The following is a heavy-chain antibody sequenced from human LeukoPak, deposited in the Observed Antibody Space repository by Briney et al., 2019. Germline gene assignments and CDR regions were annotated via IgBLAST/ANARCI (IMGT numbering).Heavy chain of an antibody. CDR1: GGSFSGYY. CDR2: INHSGST. V-gene: IGHV4-34*01. J-gene: IGHJ4*02. D-gene: IGHD3-10*01. Sequence: ASETLSLTCAVYGGSFSGYYWSWIRQPPGKGLEWIGEINHSGSTNYNPSLKSRVTISVDTSKNQFSLKLSSVTAADTAVYYCARELWEEGSGRYSGLDYWGQGTLVTVSS. CDR3: ARELWEEGSGRYSGLDY.